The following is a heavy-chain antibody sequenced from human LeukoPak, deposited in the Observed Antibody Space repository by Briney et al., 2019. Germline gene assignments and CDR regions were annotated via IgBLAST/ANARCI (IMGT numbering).Heavy chain of an antibody. CDR2: INHSGST. Sequence: SETLSLTCAVYGGSFSGYYWSWLRQPPGKGLEWIGEINHSGSTNYNPSLKSRVTISVDTSKNQFSLKLSSVTAADTAVYYCARRYQLLYGGSWFDPWGQGTPVTVSS. V-gene: IGHV4-34*01. D-gene: IGHD2-2*02. CDR1: GGSFSGYY. CDR3: ARRYQLLYGGSWFDP. J-gene: IGHJ5*02.